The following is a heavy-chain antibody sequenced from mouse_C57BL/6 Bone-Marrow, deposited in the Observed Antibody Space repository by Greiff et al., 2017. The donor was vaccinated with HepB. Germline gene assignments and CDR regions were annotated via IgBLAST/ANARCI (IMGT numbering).Heavy chain of an antibody. CDR1: GYTFTSYN. CDR2: IYPGNGDT. J-gene: IGHJ2*01. V-gene: IGHV1-12*01. Sequence: LQESGAELVRPGASVKMSCKASGYTFTSYNMHWVKQTPRQGLEWIGAIYPGNGDTSYNQKFKGKATLTVDKHSSTAYMQLSSLTSEDSAVYFWARWDYSNPYYFDYWGQGTTLTVSS. CDR3: ARWDYSNPYYFDY. D-gene: IGHD2-5*01.